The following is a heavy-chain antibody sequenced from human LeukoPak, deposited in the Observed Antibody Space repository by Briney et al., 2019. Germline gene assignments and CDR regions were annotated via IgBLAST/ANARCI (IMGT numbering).Heavy chain of an antibody. Sequence: GASVKVSCKASGGTFSIYAISWVRQAPGQGLEWMGGIIPIFGTANYAQKFQGRVTINADKSTSTAYMELSSLRSEDTAVYYCASIKGGYSGYDYVSYYYMDVWGKGTTVTVSS. V-gene: IGHV1-69*06. CDR3: ASIKGGYSGYDYVSYYYMDV. D-gene: IGHD5-12*01. CDR1: GGTFSIYA. CDR2: IIPIFGTA. J-gene: IGHJ6*03.